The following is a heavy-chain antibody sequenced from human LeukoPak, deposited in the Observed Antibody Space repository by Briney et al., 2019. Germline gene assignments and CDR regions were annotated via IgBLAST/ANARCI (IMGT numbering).Heavy chain of an antibody. CDR3: ARRTGAVAGTTYHYDY. Sequence: SETLSLTCAVYGGSFSGYYWSWIRQPPGKGLEWIGGINHSGSTNYNPSLKSRVTISVDTSKNQFSLKLSSVTAADTAVYYCARRTGAVAGTTYHYDYWGQGTLVTVSS. CDR2: INHSGST. CDR1: GGSFSGYY. D-gene: IGHD6-19*01. J-gene: IGHJ4*02. V-gene: IGHV4-34*01.